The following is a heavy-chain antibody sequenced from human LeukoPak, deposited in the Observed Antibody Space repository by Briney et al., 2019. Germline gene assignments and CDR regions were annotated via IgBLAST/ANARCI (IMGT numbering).Heavy chain of an antibody. D-gene: IGHD3-22*01. Sequence: PSETLSLTCAVYGGSFSGYYWSWIRQPPGKGLEWIGEINHSGSTNYNPSLKRRVTISVDTSKNQFSLKLSSVTAADTAVYYCASGYYYGGPSDYWGQGTLVTVSS. CDR3: ASGYYYGGPSDY. J-gene: IGHJ4*02. V-gene: IGHV4-34*01. CDR1: GGSFSGYY. CDR2: INHSGST.